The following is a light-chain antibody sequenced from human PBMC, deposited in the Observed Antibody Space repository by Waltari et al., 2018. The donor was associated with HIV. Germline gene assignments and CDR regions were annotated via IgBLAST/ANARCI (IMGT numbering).Light chain of an antibody. CDR3: QQYYNLLPT. J-gene: IGKJ3*01. V-gene: IGKV4-1*01. CDR1: QNLLKSSNKKDH. CDR2: WAA. Sequence: DIVMTQSPDSLSVSLGERATISCKSSQNLLKSSNKKDHLAWYQQRPSQPPKLLSSWAATRESGVPDRCSGSGSGTDFTLTISSLQAEDVAVYYCQQYYNLLPTFGPGTKVDIK.